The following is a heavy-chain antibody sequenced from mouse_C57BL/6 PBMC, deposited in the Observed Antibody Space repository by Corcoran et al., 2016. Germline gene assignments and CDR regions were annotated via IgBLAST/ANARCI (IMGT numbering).Heavy chain of an antibody. V-gene: IGHV9-3*01. CDR2: INTYSGVP. J-gene: IGHJ3*01. Sequence: QIQLVQSGPELKKPGETVKISCKASGYTFTTYGMSWVKHAPGKGLKWMGWINTYSGVPTYADDFKGRFAFSLETSASTAYLQINNLKNEDTATYFCARTDGYYEFAYWGQGTLVTVSA. CDR1: GYTFTTYG. D-gene: IGHD2-3*01. CDR3: ARTDGYYEFAY.